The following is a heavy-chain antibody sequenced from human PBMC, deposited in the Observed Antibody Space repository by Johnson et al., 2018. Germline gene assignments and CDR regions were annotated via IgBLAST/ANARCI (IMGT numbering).Heavy chain of an antibody. D-gene: IGHD3-22*01. V-gene: IGHV3-23*01. CDR3: ARDRRLGSSGYYGSFHQHYAFDI. J-gene: IGHJ3*02. CDR1: GGSFSGYY. Sequence: VQLQQWGAGLLKPSETLSLTCAVYGGSFSGYYWSWIRQPPGKGLEWVSAISGSGGSTYYADSVKGRFTISRDNSKNTLYLQMNSLRDEDTAVYYCARDRRLGSSGYYGSFHQHYAFDIWGQGTMVTVSS. CDR2: ISGSGGST.